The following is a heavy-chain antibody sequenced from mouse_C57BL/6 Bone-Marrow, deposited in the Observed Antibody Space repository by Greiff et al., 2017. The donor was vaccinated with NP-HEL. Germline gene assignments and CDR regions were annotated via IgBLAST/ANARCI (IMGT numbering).Heavy chain of an antibody. J-gene: IGHJ2*01. D-gene: IGHD3-2*02. CDR3: ARWRLRLYYFDY. CDR1: GYTFTSYW. CDR2: IHPNSGST. Sequence: QVQLQQPGAELVKPGASVKLSCKASGYTFTSYWMHWVKQRPGQGLEWIGMIHPNSGSTNYNEKFKSKATLTVDKSSSTAYMQLSSLTSEDSAVYYGARWRLRLYYFDYWGQGTTLTVSS. V-gene: IGHV1-64*01.